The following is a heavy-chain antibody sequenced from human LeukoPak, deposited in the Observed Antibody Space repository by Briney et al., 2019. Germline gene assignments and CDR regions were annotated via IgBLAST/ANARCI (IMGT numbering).Heavy chain of an antibody. D-gene: IGHD3-10*01. Sequence: GGSLRLSCAASGFTFSSYGMHWVRQAPGKGLEWVAVIWYDGSNKYYADSVKGRFTISRDNSKNTLYLQMNSLRAGDTAVYYCAKDHYYGSGISDYWGQGTLVTVSS. CDR2: IWYDGSNK. CDR1: GFTFSSYG. CDR3: AKDHYYGSGISDY. J-gene: IGHJ4*02. V-gene: IGHV3-33*06.